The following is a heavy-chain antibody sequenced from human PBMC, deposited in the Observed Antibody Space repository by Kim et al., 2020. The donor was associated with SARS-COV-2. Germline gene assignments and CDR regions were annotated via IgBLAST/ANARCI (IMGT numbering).Heavy chain of an antibody. CDR2: IYTSGST. CDR1: GGSISSYY. D-gene: IGHD3-3*01. J-gene: IGHJ3*02. CDR3: ASIFGVERTGPNAFDI. V-gene: IGHV4-4*07. Sequence: SETLSLTCTVSGGSISSYYWSWIRQPAGKGLEWIGRIYTSGSTNYNPSLKSRVTMSVDTSKNQFSLKLSSVTAADTAVYYCASIFGVERTGPNAFDIWGQGTMVTVSS.